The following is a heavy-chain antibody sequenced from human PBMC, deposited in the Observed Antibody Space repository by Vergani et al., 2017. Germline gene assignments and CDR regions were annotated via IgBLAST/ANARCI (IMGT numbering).Heavy chain of an antibody. CDR2: LIASGST. J-gene: IGHJ4*02. CDR1: DFISNGHY. V-gene: IGHV4-38-2*01. Sequence: QVQLQESGPGLVKPSETLSLICDVFDFISNGHYWGWIRQSPAKGLEWIGGLIASGSTYYSPSLKSRVAISIDTSKNHFSLRLSSVTAADTAVYYCARHLRGYSYGVFDYWGQGREVTVSS. D-gene: IGHD5-18*01. CDR3: ARHLRGYSYGVFDY.